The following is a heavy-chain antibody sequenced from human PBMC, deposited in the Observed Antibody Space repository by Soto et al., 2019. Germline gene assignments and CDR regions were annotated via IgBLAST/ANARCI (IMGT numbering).Heavy chain of an antibody. Sequence: HPGGSLRLSCAASGFTFSSYGMHWVRQAPGKGLEWVAVISYDGSNKYYADSVKGRFTISRDNSKNTLYLQMNSLRAEDTAVYYCAKDFGKTYYDFWSGYRPYYYYGMDVWGQGTTVTVSS. D-gene: IGHD3-3*01. CDR2: ISYDGSNK. CDR3: AKDFGKTYYDFWSGYRPYYYYGMDV. J-gene: IGHJ6*02. V-gene: IGHV3-30*18. CDR1: GFTFSSYG.